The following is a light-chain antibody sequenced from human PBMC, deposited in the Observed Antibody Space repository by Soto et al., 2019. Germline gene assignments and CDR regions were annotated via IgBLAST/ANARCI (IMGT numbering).Light chain of an antibody. CDR2: SNN. CDR1: SSNIGSNT. V-gene: IGLV1-44*01. Sequence: QSVLTQPPSASGTPGQRVTISCSGSSSNIGSNTVNWYQQLPGTAPKLLIYSNNQRPSGVPDRFSGSKSGTSASLAISGLQSEDEADYYCSSYAGSHIYVFGTGTKVTVL. J-gene: IGLJ1*01. CDR3: SSYAGSHIYV.